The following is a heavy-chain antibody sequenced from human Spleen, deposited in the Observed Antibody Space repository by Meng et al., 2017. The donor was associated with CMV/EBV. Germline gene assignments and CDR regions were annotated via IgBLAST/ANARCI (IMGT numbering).Heavy chain of an antibody. CDR2: INPTSGGT. D-gene: IGHD6-19*01. CDR3: ARGRPFGSFDSSDTPGVPFDY. V-gene: IGHV1-46*01. Sequence: HWGRKAPGQGLEWMGIINPTSGGTSYAQKFQGRVTMTRDTSTGTVYMEVSSLTSEDTAVYFCARGRPFGSFDSSDTPGVPFDYWGQGTLVTVSS. J-gene: IGHJ4*02.